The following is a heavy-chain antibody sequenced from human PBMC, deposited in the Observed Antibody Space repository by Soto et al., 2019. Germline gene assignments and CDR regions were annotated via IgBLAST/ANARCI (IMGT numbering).Heavy chain of an antibody. J-gene: IGHJ6*02. D-gene: IGHD3-10*01. Sequence: GGSLRLSCAASGFTFSSYGMHWVRQAPGKGLEWVAVIWYDGSNKYYADSVKGRFTISRDNSKNTLYLQMNSLRAEDTAVYYCAREDYGSGSYYPYYYYYGMDVWGQGTTVTVSS. CDR2: IWYDGSNK. CDR1: GFTFSSYG. V-gene: IGHV3-33*01. CDR3: AREDYGSGSYYPYYYYYGMDV.